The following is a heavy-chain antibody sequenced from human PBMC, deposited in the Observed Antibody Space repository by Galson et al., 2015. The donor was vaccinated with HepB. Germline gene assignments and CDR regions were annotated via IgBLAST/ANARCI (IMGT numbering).Heavy chain of an antibody. CDR1: GDSVSSHSAA. D-gene: IGHD1-26*01. Sequence: CAISGDSVSSHSAAWNWIRQSPSRGLEWLGRTYYWSKWYNGYAVSVKGRITINPDTSKNQFSLQLKSVTPEDTGVYYCARMVGGSRDYWGQGTLVTVSS. J-gene: IGHJ4*02. CDR3: ARMVGGSRDY. CDR2: TYYWSKWYN. V-gene: IGHV6-1*01.